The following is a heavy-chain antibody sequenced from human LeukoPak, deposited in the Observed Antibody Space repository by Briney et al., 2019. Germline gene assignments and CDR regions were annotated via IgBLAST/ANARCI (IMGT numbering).Heavy chain of an antibody. CDR3: AKESTVTPGNVNWFDT. J-gene: IGHJ5*02. CDR2: LSGSGGST. D-gene: IGHD4-17*01. V-gene: IGHV3-23*01. Sequence: GGSLRLSCATSGFTFSIYAMTWVRQAPGKGLEWVSTLSGSGGSTYYADSVKGRFTISRDNSKNTLSPQMSSLRAEDTAVYYCAKESTVTPGNVNWFDTWGQGTLVTVSS. CDR1: GFTFSIYA.